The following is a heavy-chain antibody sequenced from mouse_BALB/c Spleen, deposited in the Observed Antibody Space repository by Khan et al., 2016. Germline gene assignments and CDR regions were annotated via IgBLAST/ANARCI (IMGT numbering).Heavy chain of an antibody. Sequence: QIQLVQSGPELKRPGKTVKISCKASGYTFTNYGINWVKQAPGKGLKWMGWINTYSGESTYADDFKGRFAFSLETSANTAYLQINNLKNEDTATXFCARSRYYYVSSRYFDVWGAGTTVTVSS. J-gene: IGHJ1*01. V-gene: IGHV9-3-1*01. CDR2: INTYSGES. CDR3: ARSRYYYVSSRYFDV. CDR1: GYTFTNYG. D-gene: IGHD1-1*01.